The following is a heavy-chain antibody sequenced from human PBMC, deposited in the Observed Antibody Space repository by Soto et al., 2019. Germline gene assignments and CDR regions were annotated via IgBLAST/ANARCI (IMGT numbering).Heavy chain of an antibody. J-gene: IGHJ5*02. CDR3: ARDRRRTAESVVGWFDT. CDR2: INSDGSST. V-gene: IGHV3-74*01. Sequence: GGSLRLSCAASGFTFSSYWMHWVRQAPGKGLVWVSRINSDGSSTSYADSVKGRFTISRDNAKNTLYLQMNSLRAEDTAVYYCARDRRRTAESVVGWFDTWGQGTLVTVSS. CDR1: GFTFSSYW. D-gene: IGHD2-15*01.